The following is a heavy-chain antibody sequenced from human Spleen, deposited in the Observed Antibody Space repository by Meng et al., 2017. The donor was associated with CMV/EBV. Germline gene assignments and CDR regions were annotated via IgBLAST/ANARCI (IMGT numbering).Heavy chain of an antibody. J-gene: IGHJ3*02. CDR3: ARVGGYCSSTSCYDDAFDI. V-gene: IGHV1-2*02. CDR2: INPNSGGT. CDR1: GYTFTGYY. D-gene: IGHD2-2*01. Sequence: ASVKVSCKASGYTFTGYYMHWVRQAPGQGLEWMGWINPNSGGTNYAQKFQGRVTMTRDTSISTAYMELSSLSSEDTAVYYCARVGGYCSSTSCYDDAFDIWGQGTMVTV.